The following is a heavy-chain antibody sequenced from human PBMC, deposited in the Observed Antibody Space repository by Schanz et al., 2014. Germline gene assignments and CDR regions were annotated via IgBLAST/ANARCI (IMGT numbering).Heavy chain of an antibody. Sequence: LVESGGGVVQPGRSLRLSCAASGFTFSSYGMHWVRQAPGKGLEWVAVVCYDGSKKYYADSVKGRFTTSRDNSKNTMYLQMNSLRAEDTAVYYCVKDLQRELLRDDHYYGMDVWGQGTTVTVSS. J-gene: IGHJ6*02. D-gene: IGHD3-10*01. V-gene: IGHV3-33*06. CDR1: GFTFSSYG. CDR3: VKDLQRELLRDDHYYGMDV. CDR2: VCYDGSKK.